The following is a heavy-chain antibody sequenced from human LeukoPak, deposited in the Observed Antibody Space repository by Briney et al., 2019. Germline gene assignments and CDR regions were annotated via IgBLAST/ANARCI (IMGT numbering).Heavy chain of an antibody. CDR1: GSTFSSYS. J-gene: IGHJ4*02. CDR2: ISSSSSTI. V-gene: IGHV3-48*02. CDR3: ARDIVGATNEPDY. D-gene: IGHD1-26*01. Sequence: GGSLRLSCAASGSTFSSYSMNWVRQAPGKGLEWVSYISSSSSTIYYADSVRGRFTISRDNAKSSLYLQMNSLRDEDTAVYYCARDIVGATNEPDYWGQGTLVTVSS.